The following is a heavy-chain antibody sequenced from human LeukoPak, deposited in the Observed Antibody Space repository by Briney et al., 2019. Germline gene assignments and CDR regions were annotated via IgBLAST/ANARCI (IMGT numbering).Heavy chain of an antibody. V-gene: IGHV4-59*12. CDR3: ARTDFWSGYPL. D-gene: IGHD3-3*01. CDR1: GGSISSYY. J-gene: IGHJ3*01. Sequence: SETLSLTCTVSGGSISSYYWSWIRQPPGKGLEWIGYIYYSGSTNYNPSLKSRVTISVDTSKNQFSLKLSSVTAADTAVYYCARTDFWSGYPLWGQGTMVTVSS. CDR2: IYYSGST.